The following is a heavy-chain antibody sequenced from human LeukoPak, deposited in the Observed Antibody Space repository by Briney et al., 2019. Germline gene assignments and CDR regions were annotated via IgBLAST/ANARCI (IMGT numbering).Heavy chain of an antibody. V-gene: IGHV3-48*03. CDR1: GFTFSSYE. CDR2: ISSSGGTI. D-gene: IGHD1-26*01. J-gene: IGHJ4*02. CDR3: ARDQGYYLPDY. Sequence: GGSLRLSCAASGFTFSSYEMNWVRQAPGKGLEWVSYISSSGGTIYYVDSVKGRFTISRDNAKNSLYLQMNSLRAEDTGIYYYARDQGYYLPDYWGQGTLVTVSS.